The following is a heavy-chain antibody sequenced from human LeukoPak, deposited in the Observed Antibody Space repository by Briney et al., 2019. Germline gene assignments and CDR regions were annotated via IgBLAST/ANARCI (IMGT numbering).Heavy chain of an antibody. J-gene: IGHJ4*02. D-gene: IGHD6-13*01. CDR3: AMCAVAAAGDY. CDR2: IKPDGSGK. CDR1: GLTFSSYW. Sequence: GGSLRLSCAASGLTFSSYWMSWVRQAPGKGPEWVANIKPDGSGKYYVDSVKGRFTISRDNAENSLFLHMNSLRAEDTAVYYCAMCAVAAAGDYWGRGTLVTVSS. V-gene: IGHV3-7*01.